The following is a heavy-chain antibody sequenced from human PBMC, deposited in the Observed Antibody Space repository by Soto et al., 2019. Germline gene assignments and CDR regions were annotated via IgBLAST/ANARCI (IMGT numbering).Heavy chain of an antibody. V-gene: IGHV1-18*04. D-gene: IGHD1-26*01. CDR3: AAEVGATDY. CDR2: ISAYTANT. Sequence: GASVKVSCKASGYTFTSYGISWVRQAPGQGLEWMGWISAYTANTNCAQKLQGRVTMTTDMPTSTAYMELSSLRSEDTAVYYCAAEVGATDYWGQGTLVTVAS. CDR1: GYTFTSYG. J-gene: IGHJ4*02.